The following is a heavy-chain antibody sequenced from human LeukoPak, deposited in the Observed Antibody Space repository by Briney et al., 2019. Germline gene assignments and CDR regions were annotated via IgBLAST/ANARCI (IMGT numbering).Heavy chain of an antibody. J-gene: IGHJ3*02. CDR1: GGSISSYY. CDR2: IYYSGST. Sequence: SETLSLTCTVSGGSISSYYWSWIRQPPGKGLEWIGYIYYSGSTNYNPSLKSRVTISVDTSKNQFSLKLSSVTAADTAVYYCAGLQEDAFDIWGQGTTVTVSS. CDR3: AGLQEDAFDI. V-gene: IGHV4-59*01.